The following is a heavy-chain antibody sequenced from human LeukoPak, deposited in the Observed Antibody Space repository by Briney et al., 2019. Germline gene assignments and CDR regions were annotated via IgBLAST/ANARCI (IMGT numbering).Heavy chain of an antibody. Sequence: SETLSLTCTVSGGSISNYYWSWIRQPPGKGLEWIGYIYYSGSTNYNPSLKSRVTISVDTSKNQFSLKLSSVTAADTAVYYCARVRPQSASIEFDYWGQGTLVTVSS. J-gene: IGHJ4*02. CDR3: ARVRPQSASIEFDY. V-gene: IGHV4-59*01. CDR2: IYYSGST. CDR1: GGSISNYY. D-gene: IGHD3-10*01.